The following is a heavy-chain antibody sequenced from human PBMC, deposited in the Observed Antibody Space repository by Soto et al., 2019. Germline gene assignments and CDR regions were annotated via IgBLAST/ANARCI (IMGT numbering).Heavy chain of an antibody. J-gene: IGHJ6*02. CDR1: GYSFTSYA. V-gene: IGHV1-3*01. CDR2: INAGNGNT. D-gene: IGHD2-2*01. CDR3: ARGVENIVVVLDVFGYYGMDV. Sequence: ASVNVSCKASGYSFTSYAIYWVRQAPGQRLEWMGRINAGNGNTKYSQKFQGRVTITSDTSASTAYMGLSSLRSEDTAVYFCARGVENIVVVLDVFGYYGMDVWGQGTTVTVSS.